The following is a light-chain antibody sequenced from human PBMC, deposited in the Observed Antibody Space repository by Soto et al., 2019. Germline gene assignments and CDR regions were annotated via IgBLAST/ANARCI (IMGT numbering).Light chain of an antibody. J-gene: IGKJ4*01. CDR2: DAS. CDR3: QQRGTWLT. CDR1: HSVGSD. Sequence: EIVLTQSPATLSLSPGETATLSCRASHSVGSDLGWYQPQPGQAPRLLVFDASSRATGIPARFSGSGSGTDFTLTIYNLQPEDVAVYYCQQRGTWLTFGGGTKVQIK. V-gene: IGKV3-11*01.